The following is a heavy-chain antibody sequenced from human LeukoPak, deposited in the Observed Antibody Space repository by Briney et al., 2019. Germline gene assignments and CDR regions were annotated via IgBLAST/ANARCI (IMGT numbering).Heavy chain of an antibody. CDR2: ISGSGGST. J-gene: IGHJ4*02. CDR1: GFTFSCYG. Sequence: PGGSLRLSCAASGFTFSCYGMSWVRQAPGKGLEWVSTISGSGGSTYYADSVKGRFTISRDNSKNTVHLHMNSLSAEDTAVYYCAKWTGNSVNFDYWGQGTLVTVSS. V-gene: IGHV3-23*01. D-gene: IGHD3/OR15-3a*01. CDR3: AKWTGNSVNFDY.